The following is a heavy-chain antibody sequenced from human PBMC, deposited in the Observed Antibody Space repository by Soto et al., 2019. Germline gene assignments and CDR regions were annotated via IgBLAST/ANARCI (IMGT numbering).Heavy chain of an antibody. J-gene: IGHJ4*02. CDR1: GFTFSDHY. V-gene: IGHV3-72*01. CDR2: IRKRSNGYTT. Sequence: PGGCLRLSCTASGFTFSDHYMDWVRQVPGKGLEWVGRIRKRSNGYTTEYAASVKGRFTISRDDSKNSMFLQMNSLKTEDTAIYFCAKISATSYFDFWGQGPLVTVSS. D-gene: IGHD6-25*01. CDR3: AKISATSYFDF.